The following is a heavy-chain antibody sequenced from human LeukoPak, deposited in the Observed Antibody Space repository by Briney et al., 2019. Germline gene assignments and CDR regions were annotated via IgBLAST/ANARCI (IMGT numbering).Heavy chain of an antibody. J-gene: IGHJ4*02. D-gene: IGHD6-13*01. CDR1: GFTFNTHW. CDR2: INSDGSST. Sequence: GGSLRLSCAASGFTFNTHWMRWVRQAPGKGLVWVSGINSDGSSTSYADSVKGRFTISRDNAKNSLYLQMNSLRAEDTAVYYCARGHIAAENYFDYWGQGTLVTVSS. V-gene: IGHV3-74*01. CDR3: ARGHIAAENYFDY.